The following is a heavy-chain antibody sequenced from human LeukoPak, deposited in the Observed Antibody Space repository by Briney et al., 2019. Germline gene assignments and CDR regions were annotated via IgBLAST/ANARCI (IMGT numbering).Heavy chain of an antibody. Sequence: GGSLRLSCAASGFIFSTYSMSWVRQAPGKGLEWVSYISSSSSSIYYADSVKGRFTISRDNAKNSLYLQMNSLRAEDTAVYYCARDNYYDSSGLGYWGQGTLVTVSS. CDR1: GFIFSTYS. J-gene: IGHJ4*02. V-gene: IGHV3-21*05. CDR2: ISSSSSSI. CDR3: ARDNYYDSSGLGY. D-gene: IGHD3-22*01.